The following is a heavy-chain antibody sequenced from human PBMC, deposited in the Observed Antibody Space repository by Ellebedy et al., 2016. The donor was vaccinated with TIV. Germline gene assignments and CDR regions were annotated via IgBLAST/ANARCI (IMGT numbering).Heavy chain of an antibody. CDR3: AKDIRGGSYPDY. CDR1: GFTFDDYA. V-gene: IGHV3-9*01. D-gene: IGHD1-26*01. Sequence: PGGSLRLSCAASGFTFDDYAMHWVRQAPGKGLEWVSGISWNSGSIGYADSVKGRFTISRDNAKNSLYLQMNSLRAEDTALYYWAKDIRGGSYPDYWGQGNLVTVSS. CDR2: ISWNSGSI. J-gene: IGHJ4*02.